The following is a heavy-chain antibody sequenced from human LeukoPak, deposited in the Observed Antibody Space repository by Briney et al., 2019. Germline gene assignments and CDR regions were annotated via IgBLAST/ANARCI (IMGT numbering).Heavy chain of an antibody. CDR1: GGSISSSSYY. Sequence: SETLSLTCTVSGGSISSSSYYWGWIRQPPGKGLEWIGSIYYSGSTYYNPSIKSRVTISVDTSKNQFSLKLSSVTAADSAVYYCARLEAYYYDSSGYYLGAYFDYWGQGTLVTVSS. CDR2: IYYSGST. J-gene: IGHJ4*02. D-gene: IGHD3-22*01. V-gene: IGHV4-39*01. CDR3: ARLEAYYYDSSGYYLGAYFDY.